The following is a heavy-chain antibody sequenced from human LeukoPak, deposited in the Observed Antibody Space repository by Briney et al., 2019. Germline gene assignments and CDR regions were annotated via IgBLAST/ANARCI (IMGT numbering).Heavy chain of an antibody. J-gene: IGHJ4*02. CDR1: RDPFSSYD. Sequence: SVKVFCKVSRDPFSSYDIRGARQPPGQARECMIELIPLFCNANYAQKSRGSVTITADESTSTVYMELSTQRSEDTAVYYCARDSKGGYSSYDAGLLGNWNDETYFDYWGQGTLVTVSS. V-gene: IGHV1-69*01. CDR2: LIPLFCNA. CDR3: ARDSKGGYSSYDAGLLGNWNDETYFDY. D-gene: IGHD5-12*01.